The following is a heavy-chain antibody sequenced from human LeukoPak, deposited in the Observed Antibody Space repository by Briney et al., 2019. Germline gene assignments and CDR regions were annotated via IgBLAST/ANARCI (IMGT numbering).Heavy chain of an antibody. CDR1: GFNYSSYT. CDR3: AREIYSGYDQPGMDV. CDR2: ISASRDIT. D-gene: IGHD5-12*01. Sequence: GGSLRLSCAASGFNYSSYTMNWVRQAPGMGLEWLSYISASRDITYYADSVKGRFTISRDNSKNTLYLQMNSLRAEDTAVYYCAREIYSGYDQPGMDVWGQGTTVTVSS. V-gene: IGHV3-48*01. J-gene: IGHJ6*02.